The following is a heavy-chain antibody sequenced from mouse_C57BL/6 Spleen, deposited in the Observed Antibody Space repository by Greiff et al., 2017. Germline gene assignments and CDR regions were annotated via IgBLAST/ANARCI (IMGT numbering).Heavy chain of an antibody. CDR1: GFAFSSSW. Sequence: VQLQQSGPELVKPGASVKISCKASGFAFSSSWMNWVKQRPGKGLEWIGRIYPGDGDTNYNGKFKGEATLTADKSSSTAYMQLSSLTSAESAAFYCASCHLGRYFDVWGTGTTVTVSS. CDR3: ASCHLGRYFDV. V-gene: IGHV1-82*01. J-gene: IGHJ1*03. CDR2: IYPGDGDT.